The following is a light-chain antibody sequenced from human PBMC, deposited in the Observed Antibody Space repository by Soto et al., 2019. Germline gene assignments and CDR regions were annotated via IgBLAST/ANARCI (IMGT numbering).Light chain of an antibody. CDR1: QSVSSSN. J-gene: IGKJ2*01. V-gene: IGKV3-20*01. Sequence: EIVLTQSPVTLSLSPGERATLSCRASQSVSSSNLAWYQQKTGQAPRLLIYGTSSRSTGIPDRFSGSGSGTDFTLTISRLEPEDFAVYYCQQYGTSHPYTFGQGTKLEIK. CDR2: GTS. CDR3: QQYGTSHPYT.